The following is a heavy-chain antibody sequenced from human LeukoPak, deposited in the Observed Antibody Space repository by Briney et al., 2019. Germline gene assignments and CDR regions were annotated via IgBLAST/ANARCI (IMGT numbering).Heavy chain of an antibody. CDR3: ARALRNYYYDSSGYFDY. J-gene: IGHJ4*02. CDR2: IYHSGST. Sequence: SETLSLTCTVSGYSISSGYYWGWIRQPPGKGLEWIGSIYHSGSTYYNPSLKSRVTISVDTSKNQFSLKLSSVTAADTAVYYCARALRNYYYDSSGYFDYWGQGTLVTVSS. CDR1: GYSISSGYY. V-gene: IGHV4-38-2*02. D-gene: IGHD3-22*01.